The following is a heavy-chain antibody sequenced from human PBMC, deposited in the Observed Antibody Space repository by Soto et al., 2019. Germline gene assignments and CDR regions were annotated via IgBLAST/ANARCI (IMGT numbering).Heavy chain of an antibody. CDR3: LRDGDSSGNPDFDA. D-gene: IGHD3-22*01. J-gene: IGHJ5*02. Sequence: QVQLVESGGGVVQPARSLRLSCAASGFTFGSYAMHWVRQAPGKGLDWVAGIWYDGSDKYYADSVKGRFTISRDNPKNTLYLKMNSLRAEDTGVYYCLRDGDSSGNPDFDAWGQGTLVTVSS. CDR1: GFTFGSYA. V-gene: IGHV3-33*01. CDR2: IWYDGSDK.